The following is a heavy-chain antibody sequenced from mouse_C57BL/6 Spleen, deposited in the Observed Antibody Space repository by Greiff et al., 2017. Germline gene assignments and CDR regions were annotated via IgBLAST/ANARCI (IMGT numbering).Heavy chain of an antibody. CDR2: IDPSDSYT. V-gene: IGHV1-50*01. D-gene: IGHD2-12*01. J-gene: IGHJ3*01. CDR1: GYTFTSYW. CDR3: ARRENYSPFAY. Sequence: VKLQQPGAELVKPGASVKLSCKASGYTFTSYWMQWVKQRPGQGLEWIGEIDPSDSYTNYNQKFKGKATLTVDTSSSTAYMQLSSLTSEDSAVYYCARRENYSPFAYWGQGTLVTVSA.